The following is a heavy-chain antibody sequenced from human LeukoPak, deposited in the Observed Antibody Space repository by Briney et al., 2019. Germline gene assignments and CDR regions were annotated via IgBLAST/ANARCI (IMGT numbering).Heavy chain of an antibody. Sequence: LGGSLRLSCAASGFTFSSYAMSWVRQAPGKGLEWVSAISGSGGSTYYADSVKGRFTISRDNSKNTLYLQMNSLRAEDTAVYYCAKATGDRFTYYFDYWGQGTLVTVSS. CDR3: AKATGDRFTYYFDY. CDR2: ISGSGGST. J-gene: IGHJ4*02. D-gene: IGHD7-27*01. V-gene: IGHV3-23*01. CDR1: GFTFSSYA.